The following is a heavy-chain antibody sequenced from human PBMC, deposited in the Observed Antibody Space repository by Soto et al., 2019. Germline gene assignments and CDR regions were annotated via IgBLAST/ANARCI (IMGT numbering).Heavy chain of an antibody. V-gene: IGHV1-18*01. CDR1: GYTFTSYG. D-gene: IGHD3-22*01. CDR2: ISAYNGNT. CDR3: ARDRVPDYYDSSGYYRFDY. J-gene: IGHJ4*02. Sequence: ASVKVSCKASGYTFTSYGISWVRQAPGQGLEWMGWISAYNGNTNYAQKLQGRVTMTADTSTSTAYMELRSLRSDDTAVYYCARDRVPDYYDSSGYYRFDYWGQGTLVTVSS.